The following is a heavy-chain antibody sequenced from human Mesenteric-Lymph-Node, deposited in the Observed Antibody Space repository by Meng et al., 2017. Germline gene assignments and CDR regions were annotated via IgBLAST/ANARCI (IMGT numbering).Heavy chain of an antibody. CDR1: GFTFSSYS. Sequence: GESLKISCAASGFTFSSYSMNWVRQAPGQGLEWIGRITFKGETTDYAAPVKGRFTISRDDSKNTLYLQMNSLKTEDTAVYYCMTDLKSALLTGYYSDYWGPGTLVTVSS. D-gene: IGHD3-9*01. CDR3: MTDLKSALLTGYYSDY. J-gene: IGHJ4*02. CDR2: ITFKGETT. V-gene: IGHV3-15*01.